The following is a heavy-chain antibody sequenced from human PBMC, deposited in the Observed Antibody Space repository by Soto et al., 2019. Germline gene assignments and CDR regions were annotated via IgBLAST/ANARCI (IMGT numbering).Heavy chain of an antibody. J-gene: IGHJ5*02. CDR2: ISGSGGST. CDR3: ARNVRFLEWLPGPRFDP. D-gene: IGHD3-3*01. Sequence: GGSLRLSCAASGFTFSSYAMSWVRQAPGKGLEWVSAISGSGGSTYYADSVKGRFTISRDNSKNTLYLQMNSLRAEDTAVYYCARNVRFLEWLPGPRFDPWGQGTLVTVSS. CDR1: GFTFSSYA. V-gene: IGHV3-23*01.